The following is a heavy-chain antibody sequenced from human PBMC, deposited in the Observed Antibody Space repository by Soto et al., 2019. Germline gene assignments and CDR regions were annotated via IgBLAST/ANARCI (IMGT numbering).Heavy chain of an antibody. V-gene: IGHV3-11*01. J-gene: IGHJ6*02. Sequence: QVPLVESGGGLVKPGGSLRLSCAASGFSVSDYYMSWIRQAPGKGLEWVSYSSSSDTTIYDADSVKGRFTISRDNAKNSLDLQMNSLRVEDTAVYYCARDRSSSWYGRGYHYYGMDVWGQGTTVTVSS. CDR1: GFSVSDYY. CDR2: SSSSDTTI. D-gene: IGHD6-13*01. CDR3: ARDRSSSWYGRGYHYYGMDV.